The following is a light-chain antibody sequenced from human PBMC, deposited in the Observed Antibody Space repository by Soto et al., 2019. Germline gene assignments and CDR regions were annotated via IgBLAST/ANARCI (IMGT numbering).Light chain of an antibody. J-gene: IGKJ3*01. V-gene: IGKV1-33*01. CDR3: QQYENRPLT. CDR1: HDISNC. CDR2: DAF. Sequence: DIQMTQSPSSLSASVGDRVTITCQASHDISNCLNWYQQKPGKAPKLLIYDAFNSETGVPSRFSGSGSGTDFTFTISSLQPEDSATYYCQQYENRPLTFGPGTKVDIK.